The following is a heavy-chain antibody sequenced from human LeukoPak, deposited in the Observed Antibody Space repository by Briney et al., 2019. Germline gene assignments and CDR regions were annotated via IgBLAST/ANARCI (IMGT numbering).Heavy chain of an antibody. D-gene: IGHD2-2*01. Sequence: ASVKASCKASGYTFTDYYMHWVRQAPGQGFEWMGWINPDDGDTNYAQKFQGRVTMTRDTSISTAHMEVSRLRSDDTAVYYCARANFLYCSSSTCLFDYWGQGTLVTVSS. CDR3: ARANFLYCSSSTCLFDY. CDR1: GYTFTDYY. V-gene: IGHV1-2*02. CDR2: INPDDGDT. J-gene: IGHJ4*02.